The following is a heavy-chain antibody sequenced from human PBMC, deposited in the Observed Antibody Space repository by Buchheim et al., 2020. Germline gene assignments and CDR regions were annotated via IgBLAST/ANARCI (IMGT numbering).Heavy chain of an antibody. V-gene: IGHV3-33*01. J-gene: IGHJ6*02. CDR1: GFTFSSYG. CDR3: ARVLYADYAGMDV. Sequence: QVQLVESGGGVVQPGRSLRLSCAASGFTFSSYGMHWVRQAPGKGLEWVAVIWYDGSNKYYADSVKGRFTISRDNSKNTMYLQVNSLRAEDTAVYYCARVLYADYAGMDVWGQGTT. CDR2: IWYDGSNK. D-gene: IGHD5/OR15-5a*01.